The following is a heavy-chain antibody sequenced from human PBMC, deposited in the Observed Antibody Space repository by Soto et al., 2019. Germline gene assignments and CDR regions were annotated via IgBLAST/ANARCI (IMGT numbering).Heavy chain of an antibody. J-gene: IGHJ6*02. D-gene: IGHD5-18*01. V-gene: IGHV1-69*13. CDR3: ARGWVYSYGPRGDYYYGMDV. CDR2: IIPIFGTA. CDR1: GGTFSSYA. Sequence: SVKVSCKASGGTFSSYAISWVRQAPGQGLEWMGGIIPIFGTANYAQKFQGRVTITADESTSTAYMELSSLRSEDTAVYYCARGWVYSYGPRGDYYYGMDVRGQGTTVTVSS.